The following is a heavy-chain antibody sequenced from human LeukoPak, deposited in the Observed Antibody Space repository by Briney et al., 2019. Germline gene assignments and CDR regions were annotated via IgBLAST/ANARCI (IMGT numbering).Heavy chain of an antibody. CDR3: ARTYCSGGSCYSGLDY. J-gene: IGHJ4*02. V-gene: IGHV3-11*01. CDR1: GFTFSDYY. Sequence: GGSLRLSCAASGFTFSDYYMSWIRQAPGKGLEWVSYISSSGSTIYYADSVKGRSTISRDNAKNSLYLQMDSLRAEDTAVYYCARTYCSGGSCYSGLDYWGQGTLVTVSS. D-gene: IGHD2-15*01. CDR2: ISSSGSTI.